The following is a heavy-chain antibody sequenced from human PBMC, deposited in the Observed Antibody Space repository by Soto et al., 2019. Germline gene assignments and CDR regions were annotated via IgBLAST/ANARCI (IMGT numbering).Heavy chain of an antibody. Sequence: GESKQITCKGLGYSFTSSWIDWVRPIPRKGLAWMGIIYPGDSDTRYSPSFQGQVTIAADKSISAALLQWSSLKASDTDMYYCARSSRVYYESSGYFEINYYYYHVMDVLGQGTTVTVSS. CDR1: GYSFTSSW. D-gene: IGHD3-22*01. J-gene: IGHJ6*02. CDR3: ARSSRVYYESSGYFEINYYYYHVMDV. V-gene: IGHV5-51*01. CDR2: IYPGDSDT.